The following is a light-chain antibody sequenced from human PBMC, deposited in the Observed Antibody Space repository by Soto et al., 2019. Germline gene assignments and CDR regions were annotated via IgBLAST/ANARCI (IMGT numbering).Light chain of an antibody. J-gene: IGLJ1*01. CDR3: ETSDSNTHV. Sequence: QSVLTQSSSASASLGSSVKLTCTLSSGYTKYIVTWHQQQPGKAPRYLMRLEGSGKYNKGNGVPERFSGTSSGADRYLTISNLQSDDEADYYCETSDSNTHVFGPGTKLTVL. CDR2: LEGSGKY. CDR1: SGYTKYI. V-gene: IGLV4-60*03.